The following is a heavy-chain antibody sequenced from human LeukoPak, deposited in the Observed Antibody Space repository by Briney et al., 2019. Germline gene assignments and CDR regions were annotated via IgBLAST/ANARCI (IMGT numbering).Heavy chain of an antibody. D-gene: IGHD2-15*01. CDR3: ATLGYCSGGSCYVAFDI. J-gene: IGHJ3*02. V-gene: IGHV3-21*01. Sequence: GGSLRLSCAASGFTFSSYSMNWVRQAPGKGLEWVSSISSSSSYIYYADSVKGRFTISRDNAKNSLYLQMNSLRAEDTAVYYCATLGYCSGGSCYVAFDIWGQGTMVTVSS. CDR2: ISSSSSYI. CDR1: GFTFSSYS.